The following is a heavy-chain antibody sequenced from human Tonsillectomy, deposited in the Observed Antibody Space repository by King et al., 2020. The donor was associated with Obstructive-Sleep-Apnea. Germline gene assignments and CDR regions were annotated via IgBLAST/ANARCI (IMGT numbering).Heavy chain of an antibody. V-gene: IGHV1-2*02. CDR2: INPNSGAT. CDR1: GYTFSDREYY. J-gene: IGHJ4*02. Sequence: VQLVESGAEVKKPGASVKVSCKASGYTFSDREYYIHWVRQAPGHGLEWLAWINPNSGATTYAQKFQGRVTMTRDTSISTAYMEVYSLRSDDTAVYYCARGALRELRGFDYWGQGTLVTVSS. D-gene: IGHD1-7*01. CDR3: ARGALRELRGFDY.